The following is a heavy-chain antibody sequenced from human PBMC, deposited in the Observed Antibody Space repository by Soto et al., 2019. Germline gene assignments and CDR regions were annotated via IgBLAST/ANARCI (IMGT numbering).Heavy chain of an antibody. CDR2: FDPSDSYT. V-gene: IGHV5-10-1*03. Sequence: EVQLVQSGAEVKKPGESLRISCKGSAYIFINYWISWVRQMPGKGLEWMGRFDPSDSYTNYSPSFQGHVTISADESISTAYLQWGRLKASDTAMYYCARHTGRGKGVAGEAFDIWGQGTMITVST. D-gene: IGHD6-19*01. J-gene: IGHJ3*02. CDR1: AYIFINYW. CDR3: ARHTGRGKGVAGEAFDI.